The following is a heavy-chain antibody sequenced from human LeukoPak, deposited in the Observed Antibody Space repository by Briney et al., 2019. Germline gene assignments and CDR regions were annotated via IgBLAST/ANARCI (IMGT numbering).Heavy chain of an antibody. J-gene: IGHJ4*02. CDR1: GLSLGVYG. V-gene: IGHV3-49*04. D-gene: IGHD4-17*01. CDR2: TRRKANDGTQ. Sequence: SGRSLSLSCTASGLSLGVYGPSWVRQAPGRGLEWIGFTRRKANDGTQKYAASVKGRFTISRDDSKATAYLQMNGLQTEDTALYYCTRADGDYDHRFFDYWGQGTQVIVSS. CDR3: TRADGDYDHRFFDY.